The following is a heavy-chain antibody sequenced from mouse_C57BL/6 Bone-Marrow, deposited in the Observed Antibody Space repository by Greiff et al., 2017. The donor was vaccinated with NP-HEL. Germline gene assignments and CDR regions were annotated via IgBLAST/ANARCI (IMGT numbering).Heavy chain of an antibody. CDR1: GFTFSSYA. CDR3: AREDGYYFY. D-gene: IGHD2-3*01. CDR2: ISDGGSYT. V-gene: IGHV5-4*01. J-gene: IGHJ2*01. Sequence: EVKLMESGGGLVKPGGSLKLSCAASGFTFSSYAMSWVRQTPEKRLEWVATISDGGSYTYYPDNVKGRFTISRDNAKNNLYLQMSHLKSEDAAMYYCAREDGYYFYWGQGTTVTVAS.